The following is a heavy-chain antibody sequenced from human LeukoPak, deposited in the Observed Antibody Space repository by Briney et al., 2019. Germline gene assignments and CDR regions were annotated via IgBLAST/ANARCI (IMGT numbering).Heavy chain of an antibody. J-gene: IGHJ6*02. CDR2: INSDGSST. CDR3: AREGSGSYYEGMDV. Sequence: PGGSLRLSCAASGFTFSSYEMNWVRQAPGKGLVRVSRINSDGSSTSYADSVKGRFTISRDNAKNTLYLQMNSLRAEDTAVYYCAREGSGSYYEGMDVWGQGTTVTVSS. CDR1: GFTFSSYE. V-gene: IGHV3-74*01. D-gene: IGHD1-26*01.